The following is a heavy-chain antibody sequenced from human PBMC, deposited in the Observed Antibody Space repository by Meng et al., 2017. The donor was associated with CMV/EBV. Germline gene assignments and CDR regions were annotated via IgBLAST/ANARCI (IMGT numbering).Heavy chain of an antibody. J-gene: IGHJ4*02. Sequence: VQLQDAGQGLGNPPQPLSLTCTVSGGSIRSGDYYWSWIRQPPGKGLEWIGYIYYSGSTYYNPSLKSRVTISVDTSKNQFSLKLSSVTAADTAVYYCARVGRTSCYDYWGQGTLVTVSS. CDR1: GGSIRSGDYY. D-gene: IGHD2-2*01. CDR2: IYYSGST. CDR3: ARVGRTSCYDY. V-gene: IGHV4-30-4*08.